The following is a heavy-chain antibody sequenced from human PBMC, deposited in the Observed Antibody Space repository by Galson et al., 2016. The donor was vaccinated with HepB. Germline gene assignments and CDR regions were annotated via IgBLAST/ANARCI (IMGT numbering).Heavy chain of an antibody. Sequence: SLRLSCAASEFTFISYWMNWVRQAPGKGLELVANIKQDGSEKYHVDSVKGRFTISRDNAKNSLYLQMNSLRAEETAVYYCARGDPRGGDSYTSDYYSGMDVWGQGTTVTVSS. CDR3: ARGDPRGGDSYTSDYYSGMDV. V-gene: IGHV3-7*01. CDR2: IKQDGSEK. J-gene: IGHJ6*02. D-gene: IGHD2-21*01. CDR1: EFTFISYW.